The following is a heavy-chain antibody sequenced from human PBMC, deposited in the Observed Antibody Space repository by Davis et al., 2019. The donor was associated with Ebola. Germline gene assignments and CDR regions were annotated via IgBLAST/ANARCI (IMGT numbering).Heavy chain of an antibody. CDR3: ARGHGRITIFGVGWDRKYNWFDP. CDR1: GYTFTSYG. Sequence: ASVKVSCKASGYTFTSYGISWVRQAPRQGLEWMGWISAYNGNTKYAQKLQGRVTMTTDTSTSTAYMELRSLRSDDTAVYYCARGHGRITIFGVGWDRKYNWFDPWGQGTLVTVSS. V-gene: IGHV1-18*01. CDR2: ISAYNGNT. J-gene: IGHJ5*02. D-gene: IGHD3-3*01.